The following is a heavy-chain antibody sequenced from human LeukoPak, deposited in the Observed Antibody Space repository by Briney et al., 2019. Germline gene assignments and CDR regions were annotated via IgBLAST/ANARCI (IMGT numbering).Heavy chain of an antibody. CDR3: TTLNYYGSSGYYPTHDY. CDR2: IKQDGSEK. CDR1: GFTFSSYW. V-gene: IGHV3-7*03. J-gene: IGHJ4*02. D-gene: IGHD3-22*01. Sequence: GGSLRLSCAASGFTFSSYWMSWVRQAPGKGLEWVANIKQDGSEKYYVDSVKGRFTISRDNAKNSLYLQMNSLKTEDSAVYYCTTLNYYGSSGYYPTHDYWGQGALVTVSS.